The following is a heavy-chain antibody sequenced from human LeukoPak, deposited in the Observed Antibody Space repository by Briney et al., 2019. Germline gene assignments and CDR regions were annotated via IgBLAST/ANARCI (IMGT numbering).Heavy chain of an antibody. J-gene: IGHJ4*02. CDR1: GGSFSGYY. CDR2: INHSGGT. CDR3: ARGALKIYGSGSYFAY. Sequence: SSETLSLTCAVYGGSFSGYYWSWIRQPPGKGLEWIGEINHSGGTNYNPSLKSRVTISVDTSKNQFSLKLTSVTAADTAVYYCARGALKIYGSGSYFAYWGQGTLVTVCS. D-gene: IGHD3-10*01. V-gene: IGHV4-34*01.